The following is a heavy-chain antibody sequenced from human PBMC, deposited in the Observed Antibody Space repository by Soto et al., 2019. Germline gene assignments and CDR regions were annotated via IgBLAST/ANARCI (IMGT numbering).Heavy chain of an antibody. CDR2: IYHSGSA. CDR3: ARGVDYGDPNFDS. Sequence: SETLSLTCAVSGGSITSTHWWTWVRQPPGKGLEWIGEIYHSGSANYNPSLKSRVTISVDKSRNHFSLGLSSVTAADTAVYYCARGVDYGDPNFDSWGQGTLVTVSS. V-gene: IGHV4-4*02. D-gene: IGHD4-17*01. CDR1: GGSITSTHW. J-gene: IGHJ4*02.